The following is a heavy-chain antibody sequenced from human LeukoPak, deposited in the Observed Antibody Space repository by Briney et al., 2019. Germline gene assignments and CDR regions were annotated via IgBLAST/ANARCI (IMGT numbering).Heavy chain of an antibody. Sequence: GGSLRLSCAASGFTFSSYGMHWVRQAPGKGLEWVAFIRYDGSNKYYADSVKGRFTISRDNSKNTLYLQMNSLRAEDTAVYYCAKDLRFSDPYYYFYYMDVWGKGTTVTISS. J-gene: IGHJ6*03. CDR2: IRYDGSNK. D-gene: IGHD2/OR15-2a*01. CDR3: AKDLRFSDPYYYFYYMDV. CDR1: GFTFSSYG. V-gene: IGHV3-30*02.